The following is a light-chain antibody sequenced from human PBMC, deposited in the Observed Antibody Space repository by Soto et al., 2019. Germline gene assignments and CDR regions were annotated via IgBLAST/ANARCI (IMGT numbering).Light chain of an antibody. CDR2: DTS. V-gene: IGLV7-46*01. Sequence: QAVVTQEPSLTVSPGGTVTVTCGSSTGAVTSGHYPYWFQQKPGQAPRTLIYDTSNKHSWTPARFSGSLLGGKAALTLSGAQPEDESDYYCLLSYSGGRPVFGGGTKVTVL. J-gene: IGLJ3*02. CDR3: LLSYSGGRPV. CDR1: TGAVTSGHY.